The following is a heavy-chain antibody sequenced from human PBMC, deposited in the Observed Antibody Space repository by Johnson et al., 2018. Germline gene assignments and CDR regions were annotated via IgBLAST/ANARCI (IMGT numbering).Heavy chain of an antibody. CDR2: ISSSSSMI. CDR3: ARDIGGYSSGWSGSLDI. V-gene: IGHV3-48*01. D-gene: IGHD6-19*01. CDR1: GFTFSSYS. J-gene: IGHJ3*02. Sequence: VQSGGSLRLSCVASGFTFSSYSMNWVRQAPGKGLEWVSYISSSSSMIYYADSVKGRFTISRDNAKNSLYLQMNSLRAEDTAGDYCARDIGGYSSGWSGSLDIWGQGTMVSVSS.